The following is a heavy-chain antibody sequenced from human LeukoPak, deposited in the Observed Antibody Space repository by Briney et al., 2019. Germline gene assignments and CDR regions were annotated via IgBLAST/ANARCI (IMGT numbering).Heavy chain of an antibody. CDR2: IYYSGST. J-gene: IGHJ4*02. D-gene: IGHD3-10*01. Sequence: SETLSLTCTVSGGSISSSSYYWGWIRQPPGKGLEWIGYIYYSGSTNYNPSLKSRVTISVDTSKNQFSLKLSSVTAADTAVYYCARVGRNYYGSGSYYGTSGYYFDYWGQGTLVTVSA. V-gene: IGHV4-61*05. CDR1: GGSISSSSYY. CDR3: ARVGRNYYGSGSYYGTSGYYFDY.